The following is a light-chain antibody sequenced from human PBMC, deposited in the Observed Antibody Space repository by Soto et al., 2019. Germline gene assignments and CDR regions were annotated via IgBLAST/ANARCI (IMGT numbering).Light chain of an antibody. J-gene: IGLJ2*01. V-gene: IGLV2-23*01. CDR3: CSYAGSRGLV. CDR2: EGS. Sequence: QPVLTQPASVSGSPGQSITISCTGTSSDVGIYNLVSWYQQLPGKAPKLMIYEGSKRPSGVSNRFSGSKSGNTASLTISGLQAEDEADYYCCSYAGSRGLVFGGGTKLTVL. CDR1: SSDVGIYNL.